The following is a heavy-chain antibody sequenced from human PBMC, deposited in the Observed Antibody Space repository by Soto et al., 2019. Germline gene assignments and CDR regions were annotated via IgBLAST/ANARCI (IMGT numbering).Heavy chain of an antibody. Sequence: PGVPLNTSCMFSGDTFGNYGSAWVRQVPGKGLEWMGIIYVRDSDTRYSPSFQGQVTISADKSISTAYLQWSRLKASDTAIYYCARHESTYFDYWGQGTLVTVSS. CDR2: IYVRDSDT. J-gene: IGHJ4*02. CDR1: GDTFGNYG. V-gene: IGHV5-51*01. CDR3: ARHESTYFDY.